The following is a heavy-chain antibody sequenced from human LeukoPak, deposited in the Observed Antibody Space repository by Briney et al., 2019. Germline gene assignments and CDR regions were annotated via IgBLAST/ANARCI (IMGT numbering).Heavy chain of an antibody. D-gene: IGHD6-19*01. CDR3: ATMMSGWYYFDC. CDR2: ISAYNGNT. CDR1: GYTFSSYG. V-gene: IGHV1-18*01. J-gene: IGHJ4*02. Sequence: WASVKVSCKASGYTFSSYGVSWVRQAPGQGLEWMGWISAYNGNTNYAQKLQGRVTVTTDTSTTTAYMELRSLRSDDTAVYYCATMMSGWYYFDCWGQGTLVTVSS.